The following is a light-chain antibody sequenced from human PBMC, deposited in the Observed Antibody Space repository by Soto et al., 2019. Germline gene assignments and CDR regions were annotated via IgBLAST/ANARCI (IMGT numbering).Light chain of an antibody. CDR3: QEYSSF. Sequence: DIHMTQSPSTLSASVGDRVTITCRASRDITRWLAWYQQKPGRAPKVLIYEASNLQSGVPSRFSDSGSGTEFTLTISSLQPDDFGTYYCQEYSSFFGGGTRVEIK. J-gene: IGKJ4*01. V-gene: IGKV1-5*01. CDR1: RDITRW. CDR2: EAS.